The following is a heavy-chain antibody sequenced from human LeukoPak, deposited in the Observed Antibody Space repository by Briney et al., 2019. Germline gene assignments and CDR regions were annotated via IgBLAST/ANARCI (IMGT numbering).Heavy chain of an antibody. V-gene: IGHV3-73*01. CDR3: TTRGDSSNWYS. Sequence: PGGSLRLSCAASGFTFSGSAMHWVRQASGNALEWVGRIRSKANNYATAYAASVKGRFTISRDDSKNTAYLQLNSLETQDTAVYYCTTRGDSSNWYSWGQGTLVTVSS. CDR2: IRSKANNYAT. CDR1: GFTFSGSA. J-gene: IGHJ4*02. D-gene: IGHD6-13*01.